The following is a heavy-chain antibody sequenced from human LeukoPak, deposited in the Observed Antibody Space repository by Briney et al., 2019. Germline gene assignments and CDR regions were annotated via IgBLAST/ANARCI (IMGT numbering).Heavy chain of an antibody. CDR2: IGIDSGNT. V-gene: IGHV3-48*01. CDR3: ARDYKYAFDN. CDR1: GFTFSDYS. Sequence: GGSLRLSCAACGFTFSDYSLNGVRQAPGKGLEWISYIGIDSGNTNYADSVKGRFTISGDKAKNSLYLQMNSLRVEDTAVYYCARDYKYAFDNWGQGTLVTVSS. J-gene: IGHJ4*02. D-gene: IGHD5-24*01.